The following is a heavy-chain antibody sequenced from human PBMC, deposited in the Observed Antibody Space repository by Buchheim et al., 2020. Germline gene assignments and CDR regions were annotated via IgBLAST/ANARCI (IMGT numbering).Heavy chain of an antibody. Sequence: QVQLQQWGAGLLKPSETLSLTCAVYGGSFSGYYCSWIRQPPGKGLEWIGEINHSGSTNYNPSLKSRVTLSVDTSHNQFSLTLSSVTAADTAVYYCARLTVTALDYWGQGTL. CDR1: GGSFSGYY. CDR3: ARLTVTALDY. CDR2: INHSGST. J-gene: IGHJ4*02. V-gene: IGHV4-34*01. D-gene: IGHD2-21*02.